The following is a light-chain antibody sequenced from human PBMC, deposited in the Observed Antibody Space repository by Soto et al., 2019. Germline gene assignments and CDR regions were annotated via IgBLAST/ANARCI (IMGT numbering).Light chain of an antibody. CDR1: QDMSNY. CDR2: DAS. CDR3: QQYDKLPIT. Sequence: DIQMTQSPYSLSASVGDRVTITCQASQDMSNYLTWYQQKPGKAPKLLIYDASNLPTGVPSRFRGSGSGTAFTFNISSLQPEDIATYYCQQYDKLPITFGQGTRMEI. J-gene: IGKJ5*01. V-gene: IGKV1-33*01.